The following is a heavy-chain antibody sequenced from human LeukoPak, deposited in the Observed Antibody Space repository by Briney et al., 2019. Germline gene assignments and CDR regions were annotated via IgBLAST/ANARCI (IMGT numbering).Heavy chain of an antibody. CDR2: IKQDGSEK. CDR3: ARSSAGVVAGTDDWFDP. D-gene: IGHD6-19*01. CDR1: GFTFSSYW. V-gene: IGHV3-7*01. J-gene: IGHJ5*02. Sequence: GGSLRLSCAASGFTFSSYWMSWVRQAPGKGLEWVANIKQDGSEKYYVDSVKGRFTISRDNAKNSLYLQMNSLRAEDTAVYYCARSSAGVVAGTDDWFDPWGQGTLVTVSS.